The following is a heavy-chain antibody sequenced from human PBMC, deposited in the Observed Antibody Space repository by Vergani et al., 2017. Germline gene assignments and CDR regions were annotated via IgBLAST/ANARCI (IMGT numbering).Heavy chain of an antibody. D-gene: IGHD3-3*01. Sequence: EVQLVESGGGLVQPGGSLRLSCAASGFTVSSNYMSWVRQAPGKGLEWVSVIYSGGSTYYADSVKGRFTISRDNSKNTLYLQMNSLRAEDTAVYYCARGGEDPDKYYDFWSGYYLPPFDYWGQGTLVTVSS. CDR3: ARGGEDPDKYYDFWSGYYLPPFDY. J-gene: IGHJ4*02. CDR2: IYSGGST. CDR1: GFTVSSNY. V-gene: IGHV3-66*01.